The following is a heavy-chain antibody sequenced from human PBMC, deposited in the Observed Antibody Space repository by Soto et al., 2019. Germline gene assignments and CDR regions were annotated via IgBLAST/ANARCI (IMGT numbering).Heavy chain of an antibody. V-gene: IGHV1-46*01. CDR3: ARAGNFITGPYGMAV. Sequence: ASVKVSCKASGYTFTSYYMHWVRQAPGQGLEWMGIINPSGGSTSYAQKFQGRVTMTRDTSTSTVYMELSSLRSEDTAVYYCARAGNFITGPYGMAVWAQRTTVPVSS. CDR2: INPSGGST. J-gene: IGHJ6*02. D-gene: IGHD1-20*01. CDR1: GYTFTSYY.